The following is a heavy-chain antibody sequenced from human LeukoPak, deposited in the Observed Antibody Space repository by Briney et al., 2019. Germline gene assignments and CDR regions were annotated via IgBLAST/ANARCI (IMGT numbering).Heavy chain of an antibody. J-gene: IGHJ4*02. Sequence: GGSLRLSCATSGFTFSRFSMRRVRQAPGKGLEWVSSIYFTGNHISYADSVKGRLTISRDNANNSVYLQMNGLRAEDTAVYYCAREFSTVGNFDYWGQGTLVTVSS. CDR3: AREFSTVGNFDY. D-gene: IGHD3-3*02. V-gene: IGHV3-21*01. CDR1: GFTFSRFS. CDR2: IYFTGNHI.